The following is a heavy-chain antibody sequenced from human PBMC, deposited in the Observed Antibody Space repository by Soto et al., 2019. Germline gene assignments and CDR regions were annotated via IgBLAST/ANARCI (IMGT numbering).Heavy chain of an antibody. J-gene: IGHJ3*02. Sequence: EVQLLESGGGLVQPGGSLRLSCAASGFTFSNYGMTWVRQAPGKGLEWVSALSGRGGSTYYADSVKGRFTISRDNSKGTLYLLMNSMRADDTAVYYCAKEGVAGLGAFDMWGQGTMVTFSS. V-gene: IGHV3-23*01. CDR3: AKEGVAGLGAFDM. CDR2: LSGRGGST. D-gene: IGHD6-19*01. CDR1: GFTFSNYG.